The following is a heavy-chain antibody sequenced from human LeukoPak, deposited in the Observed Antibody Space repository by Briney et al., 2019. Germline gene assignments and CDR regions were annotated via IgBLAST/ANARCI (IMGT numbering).Heavy chain of an antibody. Sequence: PGGSLRLSCAASGFTFDDYAMHWVRQAPGKGLEWVSLISWDGGSTYYADSVKGRFTISRDNSKNSLYLQMNSLRAEDTALYYCAKAFLRMGYYYYGMDVWGQGTTVTVSS. CDR3: AKAFLRMGYYYYGMDV. CDR2: ISWDGGST. CDR1: GFTFDDYA. D-gene: IGHD2/OR15-2a*01. J-gene: IGHJ6*02. V-gene: IGHV3-43D*03.